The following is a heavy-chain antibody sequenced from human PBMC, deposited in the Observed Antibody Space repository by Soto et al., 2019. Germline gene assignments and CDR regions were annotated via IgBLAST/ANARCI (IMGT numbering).Heavy chain of an antibody. CDR2: ISSSSSYI. V-gene: IGHV3-21*01. Sequence: GGSLRLSCAASGFTFSSYSMNWVRQAPGKGLEWVSSISSSSSYIYYADSVKGRFTISRDNAKNSLYLQMNSLRAEDTAVYYCARDSLTYDAFDIWGQGTRVTV. J-gene: IGHJ3*02. CDR3: ARDSLTYDAFDI. CDR1: GFTFSSYS.